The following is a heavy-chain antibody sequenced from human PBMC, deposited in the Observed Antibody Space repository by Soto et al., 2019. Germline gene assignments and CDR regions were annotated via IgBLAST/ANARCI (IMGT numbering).Heavy chain of an antibody. D-gene: IGHD5-12*01. Sequence: GESLKISCKGSGYSFTSYWISWVRQMPGKGLEWKGRIDPSDSYTNYSPSFQGHVTISADKSISTAYLQWSSLKASDSAMYYCVRLAMATRRGYYGMDVWGQGTTVTVSS. CDR3: VRLAMATRRGYYGMDV. CDR1: GYSFTSYW. V-gene: IGHV5-10-1*01. CDR2: IDPSDSYT. J-gene: IGHJ6*02.